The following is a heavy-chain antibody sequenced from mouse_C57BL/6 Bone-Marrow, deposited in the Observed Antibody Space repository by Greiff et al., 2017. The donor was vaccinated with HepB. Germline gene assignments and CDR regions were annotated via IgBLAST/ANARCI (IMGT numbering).Heavy chain of an antibody. D-gene: IGHD1-1*01. CDR3: ATYDGSPGYFDV. CDR2: IDPSASYT. Sequence: QVQLQQPGAELVKPGASVKLSCKASGYTFTSYWMKWVKQRPGQGLEWIGEIDPSASYTNYNQKFKGKATLTVDTSSSTAYMQLSSLTSEDSAVYYCATYDGSPGYFDVWGTGTTVTVSS. V-gene: IGHV1-50*01. CDR1: GYTFTSYW. J-gene: IGHJ1*03.